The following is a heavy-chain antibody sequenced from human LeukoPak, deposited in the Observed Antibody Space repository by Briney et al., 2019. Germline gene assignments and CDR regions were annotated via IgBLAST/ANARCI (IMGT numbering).Heavy chain of an antibody. CDR1: GFTFSTYA. CDR2: IRGSGDTP. V-gene: IGHV3-23*01. D-gene: IGHD6-13*01. CDR3: AKGHTDSSWQHFDY. Sequence: PGGSLRLSCAASGFTFSTYAMSWVRQAPGKGLEWVSGIRGSGDTPYYVDSVKGRFTISRDNSKNTLYLQLNSLRAEDTAVYYCAKGHTDSSWQHFDYWGQGTQITVSP. J-gene: IGHJ4*02.